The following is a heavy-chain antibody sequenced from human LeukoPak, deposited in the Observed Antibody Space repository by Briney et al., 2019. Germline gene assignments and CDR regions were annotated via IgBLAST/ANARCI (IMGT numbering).Heavy chain of an antibody. Sequence: SETLSLTCTVSGYSISSGYYWGWIRQPPGKGLEWIGSIYHSGSTYYNPPLKSRVTISVDTSKNQFSLKLSSVTAADTAVYYCARGYYDYVWGSYRNAFDIWGQGTMVTVSS. CDR3: ARGYYDYVWGSYRNAFDI. D-gene: IGHD3-16*02. V-gene: IGHV4-38-2*02. CDR1: GYSISSGYY. J-gene: IGHJ3*02. CDR2: IYHSGST.